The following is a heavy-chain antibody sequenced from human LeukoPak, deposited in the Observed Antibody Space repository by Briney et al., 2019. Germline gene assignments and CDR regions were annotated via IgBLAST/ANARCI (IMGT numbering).Heavy chain of an antibody. CDR2: SRNKANSYTT. V-gene: IGHV3-72*01. Sequence: GGSLRLSCAASGFTFSDHYMDWVRPAPGKGVEWVGRSRNKANSYTTEYAASVKGRFTISRDDSKNSPYLQMNSLKTEDTAVYYCARLHSSGWYTDYWGQGTLVTVSS. CDR3: ARLHSSGWYTDY. J-gene: IGHJ4*02. D-gene: IGHD6-19*01. CDR1: GFTFSDHY.